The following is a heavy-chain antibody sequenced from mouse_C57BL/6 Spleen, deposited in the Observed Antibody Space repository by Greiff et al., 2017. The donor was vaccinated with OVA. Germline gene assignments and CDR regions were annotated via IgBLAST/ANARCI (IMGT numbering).Heavy chain of an antibody. D-gene: IGHD2-5*01. CDR1: GYSFTDYN. CDR2: INPNYGTT. J-gene: IGHJ1*03. CDR3: ARGGVYSNYWYFDV. Sequence: EVQLQQSGPELVKPGASVKISCKASGYSFTDYNMNWVKQSNGKSLEWIGVINPNYGTTSYNQKFKGKATLTVDQSSSTAYMQLNSLTSEDSAVYYGARGGVYSNYWYFDVWGTGTTVTVSS. V-gene: IGHV1-39*01.